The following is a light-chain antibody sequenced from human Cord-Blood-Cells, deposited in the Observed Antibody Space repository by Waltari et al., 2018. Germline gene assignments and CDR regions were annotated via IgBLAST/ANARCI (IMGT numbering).Light chain of an antibody. CDR2: GAS. CDR1: QSVSSN. CDR3: QQYNNWPPERT. V-gene: IGKV3-15*01. Sequence: EIVMTQSPATLSVSPGERATLSCRASQSVSSNLAWYQQKPGQAPRLLIYGASTRATGIPARFSGSGSWTEFTLTISSLQSEDFAVYYCQQYNNWPPERTFGQGTKVEIK. J-gene: IGKJ1*01.